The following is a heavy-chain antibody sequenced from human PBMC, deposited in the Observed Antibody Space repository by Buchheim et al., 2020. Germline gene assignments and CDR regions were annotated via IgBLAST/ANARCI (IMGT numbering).Heavy chain of an antibody. CDR2: ISSSSSTI. J-gene: IGHJ6*02. CDR3: ARTYYDFWSGQTLSYGMDV. D-gene: IGHD3-3*01. V-gene: IGHV3-48*01. CDR1: GFTFSSYS. Sequence: EVQLVESGGGLVQPGGSLRLFCAASGFTFSSYSMNWVRQAPGKGLEWVSYISSSSSTIYYADSVEGRFTISRDNAKNSLYLQMNSLRAEDTAVYYCARTYYDFWSGQTLSYGMDVWGQGTT.